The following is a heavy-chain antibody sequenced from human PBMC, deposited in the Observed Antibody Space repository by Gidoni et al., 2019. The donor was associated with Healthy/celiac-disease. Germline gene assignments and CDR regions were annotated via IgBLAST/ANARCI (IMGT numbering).Heavy chain of an antibody. Sequence: QVTLKASGPALVKPTQTLTLTCTFSGFSLSTSGMRVSWIRQPPGKALEWLARIDWVDNKFYSTSLKTRLTISKDTSKNQVVLTMTNMDPVDTATYYCARSAARSHYFDYWGQGTLVTVSS. J-gene: IGHJ4*02. CDR2: IDWVDNK. D-gene: IGHD6-13*01. CDR3: ARSAARSHYFDY. V-gene: IGHV2-70*04. CDR1: GFSLSTSGMR.